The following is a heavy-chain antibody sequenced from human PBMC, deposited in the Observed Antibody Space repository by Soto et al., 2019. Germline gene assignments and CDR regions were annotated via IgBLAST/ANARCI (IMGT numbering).Heavy chain of an antibody. J-gene: IGHJ4*02. Sequence: QITLKESGPTLVKPTQTLTLTCTFSGFSLSTSGVGVGWIRQPPGKALEWLALIYWDDDKRYSPSLKSRLTTTKDTSENQVVLTMTNMDPVDTATYYCAHKPPGAVAATLDYWGQGTLVTVSS. CDR3: AHKPPGAVAATLDY. CDR1: GFSLSTSGVG. V-gene: IGHV2-5*02. CDR2: IYWDDDK. D-gene: IGHD6-19*01.